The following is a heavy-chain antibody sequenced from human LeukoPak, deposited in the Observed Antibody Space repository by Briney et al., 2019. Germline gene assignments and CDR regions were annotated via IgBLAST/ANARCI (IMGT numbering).Heavy chain of an antibody. Sequence: GGSLRLSCAASGFTFSYVLMSWVRQAPGKGLEWVARIASAAHGGTTDYAAPVKGRFTISRDDSKDTLYLQMNSLQTEDTAAYYCSEGLDYWGQGTLVTVSS. V-gene: IGHV3-15*04. CDR3: SEGLDY. CDR1: GFTFSYVL. CDR2: IASAAHGGTT. J-gene: IGHJ4*02.